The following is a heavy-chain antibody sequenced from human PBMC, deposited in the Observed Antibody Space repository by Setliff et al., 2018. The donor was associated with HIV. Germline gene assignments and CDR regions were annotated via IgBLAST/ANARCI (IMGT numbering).Heavy chain of an antibody. J-gene: IGHJ4*02. CDR1: GYSFTNYW. CDR3: ARRRVGGPDWASFDY. Sequence: GESLKISCQASGYSFTNYWIGWVRQMPGKGLEWMGIIYPGDSDTRYSPSFQGQVTISADKSISTAYLQWSSLKASDTAIYYCARRRVGGPDWASFDYWGQGTLVTVSS. CDR2: IYPGDSDT. V-gene: IGHV5-51*01. D-gene: IGHD1-26*01.